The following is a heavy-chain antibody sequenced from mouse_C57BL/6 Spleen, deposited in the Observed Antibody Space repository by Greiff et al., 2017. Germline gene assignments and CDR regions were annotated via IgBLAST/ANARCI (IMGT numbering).Heavy chain of an antibody. D-gene: IGHD2-4*01. CDR1: GYTFTSYW. V-gene: IGHV1-50*01. CDR2: IDPSDSYI. J-gene: IGHJ1*03. CDR3: AIGGLRWYFDV. Sequence: VQLQQPGAELVKPGASVKLSCKASGYTFTSYWMQWVKQRPGQGLEWIGEIDPSDSYIKYNQKFKGKATLTADTSSSTAYMQLSSLTSEYSAVYYCAIGGLRWYFDVWGTGTTVTVSS.